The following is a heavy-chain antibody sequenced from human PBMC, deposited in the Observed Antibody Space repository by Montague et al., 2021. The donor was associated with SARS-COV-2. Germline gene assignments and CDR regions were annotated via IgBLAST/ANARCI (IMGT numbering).Heavy chain of an antibody. J-gene: IGHJ2*01. Sequence: SETLSLTCAVSAGSIRDYYWSWIRQPAGKGLEWIGRIYTTGSSDYSPSLQSRVTMSVDTSKNQVSLRLMSVTAADTALYYCARERSYRYWYFDLWGRGTLATASS. V-gene: IGHV4-4*07. CDR3: ARERSYRYWYFDL. CDR2: IYTTGSS. CDR1: AGSIRDYY.